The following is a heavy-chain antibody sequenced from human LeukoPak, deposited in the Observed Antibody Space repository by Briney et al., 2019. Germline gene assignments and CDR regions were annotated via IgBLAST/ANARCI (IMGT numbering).Heavy chain of an antibody. CDR1: GYTFTDYY. CDR2: VDPEDGET. Sequence: TVKISCKASGYTFTDYYMHWVQQAPGKGLEWMGRVDPEDGETIYAEKFQGRVTISVDTSKNQFSLKLSSVTAADTAVYYCARGKDSSNLDYWGQGTLVTVSS. D-gene: IGHD6-13*01. CDR3: ARGKDSSNLDY. J-gene: IGHJ4*02. V-gene: IGHV1-69-2*01.